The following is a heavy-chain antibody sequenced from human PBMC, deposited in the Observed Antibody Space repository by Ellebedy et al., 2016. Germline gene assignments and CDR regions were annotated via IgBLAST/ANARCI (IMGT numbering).Heavy chain of an antibody. CDR3: ARAGYSSGWSVLEWPYYFDY. J-gene: IGHJ4*02. V-gene: IGHV3-48*02. D-gene: IGHD6-19*01. Sequence: GGSLRLSCAASGSTFSSYSMNWVRQAPGKGLEWVSYISSSSSTIYYADSVKGRFTISRDNAKNSPYLQMNSLRDEDTAVYYCARAGYSSGWSVLEWPYYFDYWGQGTLVTVSS. CDR1: GSTFSSYS. CDR2: ISSSSSTI.